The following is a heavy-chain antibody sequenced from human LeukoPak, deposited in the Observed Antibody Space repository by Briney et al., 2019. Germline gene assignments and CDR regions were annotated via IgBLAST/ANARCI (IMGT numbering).Heavy chain of an antibody. CDR3: ARDFDWGSGL. J-gene: IGHJ4*02. V-gene: IGHV3-74*01. D-gene: IGHD7-27*01. CDR1: AFTFSTYW. CDR2: IDPHGTIT. Sequence: HPGGSLRLSCAASAFTFSTYWMHWVRHAPGKGLVWVSRIDPHGTITFYADSVKGRFTISRDNAKNTVYLQMNSLRAEDTAVYYCARDFDWGSGLWGQGTLVTVSS.